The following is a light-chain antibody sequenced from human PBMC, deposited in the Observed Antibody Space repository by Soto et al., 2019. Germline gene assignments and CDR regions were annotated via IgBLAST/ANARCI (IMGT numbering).Light chain of an antibody. Sequence: EIVMTQSPATLSVSPGERATLSCRGSQSVSSNLAWYQQQPGQAPRLLIYDASTRATGIPARFSGSGSGTEFTLTISSLQSEDFAVYYCQQYNNWPRTFGQGTKVEIK. CDR1: QSVSSN. J-gene: IGKJ1*01. CDR2: DAS. CDR3: QQYNNWPRT. V-gene: IGKV3-15*01.